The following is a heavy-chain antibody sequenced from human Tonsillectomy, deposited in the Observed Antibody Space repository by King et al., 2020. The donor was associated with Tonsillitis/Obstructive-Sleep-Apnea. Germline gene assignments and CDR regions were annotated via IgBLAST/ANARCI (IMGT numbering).Heavy chain of an antibody. J-gene: IGHJ6*02. V-gene: IGHV4-59*08. CDR1: GGSISSYY. D-gene: IGHD6-6*01. Sequence: QLQESGPGLVKPSETLSLTCTVSGGSISSYYWSWIRQPPGKGLEWIGYIYYSGSTNYNPSLKSRVTISVDTSKNQFSLKLSSVTAADTAVYYCARISQLGQDFYYYYGMDVWGQGTTVTVSS. CDR3: ARISQLGQDFYYYYGMDV. CDR2: IYYSGST.